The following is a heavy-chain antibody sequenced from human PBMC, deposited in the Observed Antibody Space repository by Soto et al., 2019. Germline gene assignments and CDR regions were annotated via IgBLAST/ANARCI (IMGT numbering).Heavy chain of an antibody. CDR3: ARDQNSVATIRGFEY. CDR2: INPSGGST. J-gene: IGHJ4*02. Sequence: EASVKVSCKASGYTFTSYYMHWVRQAPGQGLEWMGIINPSGGSTSYAQKFQGRVTMTRDTSTSTVYMELSSLRSEDTAVYYCARDQNSVATIRGFEYWGQGTLVTVSS. D-gene: IGHD5-12*01. V-gene: IGHV1-46*03. CDR1: GYTFTSYY.